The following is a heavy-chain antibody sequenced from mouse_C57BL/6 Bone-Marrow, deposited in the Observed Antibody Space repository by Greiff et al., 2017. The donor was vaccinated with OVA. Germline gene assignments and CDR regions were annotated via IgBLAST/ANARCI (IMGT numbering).Heavy chain of an antibody. Sequence: QVQLKQSGAELARPGASVKLSCKASGYTFTSYGISWVKQRTGQGLEWIGEIYPRSGNTYYNEKFKGKATLTADKSSSTAYMELRSLTSEDSAVYFCARREYDYVGDWGQGTTLTVSS. V-gene: IGHV1-81*01. J-gene: IGHJ2*01. CDR2: IYPRSGNT. CDR3: ARREYDYVGD. CDR1: GYTFTSYG. D-gene: IGHD2-4*01.